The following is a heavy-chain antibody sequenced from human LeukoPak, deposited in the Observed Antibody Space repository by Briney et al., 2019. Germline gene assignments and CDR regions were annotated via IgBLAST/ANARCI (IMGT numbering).Heavy chain of an antibody. V-gene: IGHV1-2*02. Sequence: ASVKVSCKASGYTFTGYYMHWVRQAPGQGLEWVGWINPNSGGTNYAQKFQGRVTMTRDTSISTAYMELSRLRSDDTAVYYCARDRIDYGDCQFDYWGQGTLVTVSS. CDR2: INPNSGGT. CDR3: ARDRIDYGDCQFDY. J-gene: IGHJ4*02. CDR1: GYTFTGYY. D-gene: IGHD4-17*01.